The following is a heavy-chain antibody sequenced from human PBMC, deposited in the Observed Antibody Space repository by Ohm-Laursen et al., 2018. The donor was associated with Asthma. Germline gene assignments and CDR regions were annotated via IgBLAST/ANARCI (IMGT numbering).Heavy chain of an antibody. V-gene: IGHV3-48*04. CDR2: ISSSSSTI. D-gene: IGHD3-10*01. J-gene: IGHJ4*02. Sequence: SLRLSCTASGFSVSDFDMTWVRQAPGKGLEWVSYISSSSSTIYYADSVKGRFTISRDDAKNTVYLQMNSLRVDDTAVYYCAYEFGGSGDYWGQGTLVTVSS. CDR3: AYEFGGSGDY. CDR1: GFSVSDFD.